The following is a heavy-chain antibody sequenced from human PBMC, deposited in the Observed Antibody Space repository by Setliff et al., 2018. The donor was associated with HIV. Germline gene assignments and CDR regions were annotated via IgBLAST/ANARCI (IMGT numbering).Heavy chain of an antibody. J-gene: IGHJ4*02. Sequence: SETLSLTCSVSGDSISSGSYYWSWIRLPAGKGLEWIGQIHTTGSTNYNPSLKSRVTISIDTSKNQFSLKLNSVTATDTAVYYCARDTHYYDSSGSDYWGQGTLVTVSS. D-gene: IGHD3-22*01. CDR1: GDSISSGSYY. V-gene: IGHV4-61*09. CDR2: IHTTGST. CDR3: ARDTHYYDSSGSDY.